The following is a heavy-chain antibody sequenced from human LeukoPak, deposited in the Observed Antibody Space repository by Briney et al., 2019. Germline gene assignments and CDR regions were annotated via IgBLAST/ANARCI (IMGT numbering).Heavy chain of an antibody. CDR1: GGTFSSYA. CDR3: ARESVVVVAATTYNWFDP. D-gene: IGHD2-15*01. V-gene: IGHV1-69*13. CDR2: IIPIFDTA. J-gene: IGHJ5*02. Sequence: ASVKVSCKASGGTFSSYAISWVRQAPGQGLEWMGGIIPIFDTANYAQKFQGRVTITADESTSTAYMELSSLRSEDTAVYYCARESVVVVAATTYNWFDPWGQGTQVTVSS.